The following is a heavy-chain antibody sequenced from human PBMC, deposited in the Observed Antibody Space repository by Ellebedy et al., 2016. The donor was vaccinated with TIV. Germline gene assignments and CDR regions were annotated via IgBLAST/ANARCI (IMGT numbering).Heavy chain of an antibody. J-gene: IGHJ2*01. Sequence: MPSETLSLTCTVSGGSISSGDYYWSWIRQHPGKGLEWIGYIYYSGSAYYNPSLKSRVTISLYTSKIQFSLKLSSVTAADTAVYYCARGMNDSSGYFYWYFDLWGRGTLVTVSS. V-gene: IGHV4-31*03. CDR2: IYYSGSA. D-gene: IGHD3-22*01. CDR1: GGSISSGDYY. CDR3: ARGMNDSSGYFYWYFDL.